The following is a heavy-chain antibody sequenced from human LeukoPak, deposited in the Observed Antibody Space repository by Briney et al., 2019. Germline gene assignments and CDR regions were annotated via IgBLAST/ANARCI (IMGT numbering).Heavy chain of an antibody. V-gene: IGHV1-2*02. CDR2: INPKSGGT. CDR3: ARENADSSGYYFLDC. D-gene: IGHD3-22*01. CDR1: GYTFTGHY. Sequence: ASVKVSCKASGYTFTGHYMHWVRQAPGQGLEWMGWINPKSGGTNFAQKFQGRVTMTRDTSISTAYMEMSRLRSDDRAVYYCARENADSSGYYFLDCWGQGTLVTVSS. J-gene: IGHJ4*02.